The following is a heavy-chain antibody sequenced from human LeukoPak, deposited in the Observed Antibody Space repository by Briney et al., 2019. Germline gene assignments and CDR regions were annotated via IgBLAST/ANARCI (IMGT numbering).Heavy chain of an antibody. J-gene: IGHJ4*02. Sequence: GGSLRLSCAASGFTFSSYWMSWVRQAPGKGLEWVANIKQDGSEKYYVDSVKGRFTISRDNAKNSLYLQMNSLRAEDTAVYYCARVVADPGWYFDYWGQGTLVTVSS. CDR1: GFTFSSYW. CDR3: ARVVADPGWYFDY. D-gene: IGHD5-12*01. V-gene: IGHV3-7*01. CDR2: IKQDGSEK.